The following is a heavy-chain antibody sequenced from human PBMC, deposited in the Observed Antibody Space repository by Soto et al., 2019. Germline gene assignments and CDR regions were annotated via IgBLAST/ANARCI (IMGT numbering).Heavy chain of an antibody. CDR1: GGSFSGYY. J-gene: IGHJ5*02. CDR2: INHSGST. CDR3: ARDGLLWFGETTRKNWFDP. D-gene: IGHD3-10*01. Sequence: PSETLSLTCAVYGGSFSGYYWSWIRQPPGKGLEWIGEINHSGSTNYNPSLKSRVTISVDTSKNQFSLKLSSVTAADTAVYYCARDGLLWFGETTRKNWFDPWGQGTLVTVSS. V-gene: IGHV4-34*01.